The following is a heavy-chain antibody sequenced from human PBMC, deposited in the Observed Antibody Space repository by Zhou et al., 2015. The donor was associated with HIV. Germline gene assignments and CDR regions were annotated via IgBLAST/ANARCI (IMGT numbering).Heavy chain of an antibody. V-gene: IGHV1-69*01. CDR1: GGTFSSYA. CDR3: ASNPRITMVRGVTYFDY. J-gene: IGHJ4*02. Sequence: QVQLVQSGAEVKKPGSSVKVSCKASGGTFSSYAISWVRQAPGQGLEWMGGIIPIFGTANYAQKFQGRVTITADESTSTAYMELSSLRSEDTAVYYCASNPRITMVRGVTYFDYWGQGTLVTVSS. CDR2: IIPIFGTA. D-gene: IGHD3-10*01.